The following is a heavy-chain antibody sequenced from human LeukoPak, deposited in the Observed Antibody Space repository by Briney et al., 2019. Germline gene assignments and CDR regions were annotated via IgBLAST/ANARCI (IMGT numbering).Heavy chain of an antibody. D-gene: IGHD6-13*01. V-gene: IGHV4-39*07. J-gene: IGHJ5*02. CDR3: ARRLSAAGRIPWYDP. CDR2: IYNSGST. CDR1: GGSISSSSNY. Sequence: SETLSLTCSVSGGSISSSSNYWGWIRQPPGKGLEWIGSIYNSGSTYYNPSLKSRVTISLDTSKNQFSLKLTSVTAADTAVYYCARRLSAAGRIPWYDPWGQGILVTVSS.